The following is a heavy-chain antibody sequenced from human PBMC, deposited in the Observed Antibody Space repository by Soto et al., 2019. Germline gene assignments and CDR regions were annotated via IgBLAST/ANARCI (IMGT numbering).Heavy chain of an antibody. J-gene: IGHJ6*02. D-gene: IGHD5-12*01. V-gene: IGHV4-61*08. CDR2: IYYSGST. Sequence: SETLSLTCTVAGGSISSGDYYWSWLRPPQGMGLVWNGYIYYSGSTNYNPSLKSRVTISVDTSKNQFSLKLSSVTAADTAVYYCARDIGPHRGYDFPDYYYYGMDVWGQGTTVTVSS. CDR3: ARDIGPHRGYDFPDYYYYGMDV. CDR1: GGSISSGDYY.